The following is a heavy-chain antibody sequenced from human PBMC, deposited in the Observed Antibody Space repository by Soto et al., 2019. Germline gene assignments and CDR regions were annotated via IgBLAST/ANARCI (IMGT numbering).Heavy chain of an antibody. CDR3: ARGAVAGDYYYYYGMDV. V-gene: IGHV4-59*01. CDR1: GGSISSYY. J-gene: IGHJ6*02. D-gene: IGHD6-19*01. CDR2: IYYSGST. Sequence: PSETLSLTYTVSGGSISSYYWSWIRQPPGKGLEWIGYIYYSGSTNYNPSPKSRVTISVDTSKNQFSLKLSSVTAADTAVYYCARGAVAGDYYYYYGMDVWGQGTTVTVSS.